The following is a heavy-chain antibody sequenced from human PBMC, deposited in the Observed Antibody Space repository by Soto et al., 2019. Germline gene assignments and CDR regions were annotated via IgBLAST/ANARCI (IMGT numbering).Heavy chain of an antibody. CDR2: ISAYNGNT. V-gene: IGHV1-18*01. Sequence: CKDPRYAYARYLISWVRQETRQGLEWMGWISAYNGNTNYAQKLQGRVTMTTDTSTSTAYMELRSLRSDDTAVYYCAETPRYCISTSCYVWFDPWGQGTLVTVSS. J-gene: IGHJ5*02. CDR3: AETPRYCISTSCYVWFDP. D-gene: IGHD2-2*01. CDR1: RYAYARYL.